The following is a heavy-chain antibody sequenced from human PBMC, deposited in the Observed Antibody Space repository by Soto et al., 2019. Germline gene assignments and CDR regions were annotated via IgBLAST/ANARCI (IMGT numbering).Heavy chain of an antibody. CDR3: AGSIFYYGMDV. V-gene: IGHV5-51*01. Sequence: GESLKISCTASGYSFTNYWIGWVRQMPGKVPELMGIIYPGDSDTRYSPSFQAQVTISADMSTTTAYLLRSSLKASDTAIYFCAGSIFYYGMDVWGQGXTVTVCS. CDR2: IYPGDSDT. J-gene: IGHJ6*02. CDR1: GYSFTNYW.